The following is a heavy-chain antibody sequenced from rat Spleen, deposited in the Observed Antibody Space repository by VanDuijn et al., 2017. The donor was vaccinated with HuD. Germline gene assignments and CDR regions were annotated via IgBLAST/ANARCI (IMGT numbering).Heavy chain of an antibody. D-gene: IGHD1-12*02. CDR3: AGNDGTYDYRFAY. CDR1: GYSITSSYR. CDR2: INSAGST. V-gene: IGHV3-3*01. J-gene: IGHJ3*01. Sequence: EVQLQESGPGLVKPSQSLSLTCSVTGYSITSSYRWNWIRKFPGNKLEWMGYINSAGSTNYNPSLKSRISITRDTSKNQFFLQVNSVTTEDTATYYCAGNDGTYDYRFAYWGQGTLVTVSS.